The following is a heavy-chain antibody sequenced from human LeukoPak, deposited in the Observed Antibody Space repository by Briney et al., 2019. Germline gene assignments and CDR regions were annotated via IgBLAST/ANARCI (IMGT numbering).Heavy chain of an antibody. CDR2: IRYDGSNK. CDR3: ARGARSCSGGSCYLFYYYYYYMDV. Sequence: GGSLRLSCAASGFTFSSYGMHWVRQAPGKGLEWVAFIRYDGSNKYYADSVKGRFTISRDNSKNTPYLQMNSLRAEDTAVYYCARGARSCSGGSCYLFYYYYYYMDVWGKGTTVTVSS. J-gene: IGHJ6*03. CDR1: GFTFSSYG. D-gene: IGHD2-15*01. V-gene: IGHV3-30*02.